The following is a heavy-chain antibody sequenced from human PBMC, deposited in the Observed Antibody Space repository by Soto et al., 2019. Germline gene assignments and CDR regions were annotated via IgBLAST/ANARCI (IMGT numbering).Heavy chain of an antibody. V-gene: IGHV1-69*04. Sequence: SVKVSCKASGGTFSSYTISWVRQAPGQGLEWMGRIIPILGIANYAQKFQGRVTITRDTSASTAYMELSSLRSEDTAVYYCARDLTVGAFDIWGQGTMVTVSS. CDR1: GGTFSSYT. CDR2: IIPILGIA. J-gene: IGHJ3*02. D-gene: IGHD4-17*01. CDR3: ARDLTVGAFDI.